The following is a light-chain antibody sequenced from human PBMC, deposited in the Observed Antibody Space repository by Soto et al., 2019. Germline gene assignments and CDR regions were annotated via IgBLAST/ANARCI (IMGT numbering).Light chain of an antibody. V-gene: IGLV2-14*01. CDR2: DVS. J-gene: IGLJ1*01. Sequence: QSVLTQPASVSGSPGQSITISCTGTSSDVGGHNYVSWYQQHPGKAPKLMIYDVSNRPSGVSNRFSGSKSGNTASLTISGLQAEDEADYYCSSYTSSNTYVFGTGTKVTV. CDR3: SSYTSSNTYV. CDR1: SSDVGGHNY.